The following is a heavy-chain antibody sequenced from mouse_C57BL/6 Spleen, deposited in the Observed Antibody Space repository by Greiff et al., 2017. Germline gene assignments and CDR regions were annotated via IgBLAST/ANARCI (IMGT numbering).Heavy chain of an antibody. D-gene: IGHD2-10*01. Sequence: EVKLQESGPGLVKPSQSLSLTCSVTGYSITSGYYWNWIRQFPGNKLEWMGYISYDGSNNYNPSLINRISITRDTSKNQFFLKLNSVTTEDTATYYCARAPYYGNFYYAMDYWGQGTSVTVSS. CDR2: ISYDGSN. CDR3: ARAPYYGNFYYAMDY. CDR1: GYSITSGYY. J-gene: IGHJ4*01. V-gene: IGHV3-6*01.